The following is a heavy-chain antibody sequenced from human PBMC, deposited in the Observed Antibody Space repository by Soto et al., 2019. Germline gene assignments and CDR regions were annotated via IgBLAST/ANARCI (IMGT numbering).Heavy chain of an antibody. CDR2: IYHSGST. CDR1: GGSISSSNW. D-gene: IGHD6-13*01. Sequence: PSETLSLTCAVSGGSISSSNWWSWVRQPPGKGLEGIGGIYHSGSTNYNPSLKSRVTISVDKSKNQFSLKLSSVTAADTAVYYCARDNYSIAAAGIYSNSYSGMDVWGQGTTVTVSS. J-gene: IGHJ6*02. V-gene: IGHV4-4*02. CDR3: ARDNYSIAAAGIYSNSYSGMDV.